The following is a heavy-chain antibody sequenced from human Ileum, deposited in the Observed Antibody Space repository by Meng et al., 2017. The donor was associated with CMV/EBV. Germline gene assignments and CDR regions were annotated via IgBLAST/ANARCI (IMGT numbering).Heavy chain of an antibody. D-gene: IGHD3-22*01. V-gene: IGHV1-2*02. CDR2: INPNSGGT. J-gene: IGHJ4*02. CDR1: GYTFTGYY. CDR3: ARDLRAPRITMIVAAGY. Sequence: ASVKVSCKASGYTFTGYYMHWVRQAPGQGLEWMGWINPNSGGTNYVQKFQSRVTMTRDTSISTAYMELSRLRSDDTAVYYCARDLRAPRITMIVAAGYWGQGTLVTVSS.